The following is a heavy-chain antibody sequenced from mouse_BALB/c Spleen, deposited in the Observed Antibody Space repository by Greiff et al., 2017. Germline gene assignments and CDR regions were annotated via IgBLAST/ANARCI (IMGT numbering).Heavy chain of an antibody. CDR3: AREGSTSTVYYRYPWFAY. CDR2: IWAGGST. CDR1: GFSLTSYG. Sequence: QVQLKESGPGLVAPSQSLSITCTVSGFSLTSYGVHWVRQPPGKGLEWLGVIWAGGSTNYNSALMSRLSISKDNSKSQVFLKMNSLQTDDTAMYYCAREGSTSTVYYRYPWFAYWGQGTLVTVSA. V-gene: IGHV2-9*02. J-gene: IGHJ3*01. D-gene: IGHD2-14*01.